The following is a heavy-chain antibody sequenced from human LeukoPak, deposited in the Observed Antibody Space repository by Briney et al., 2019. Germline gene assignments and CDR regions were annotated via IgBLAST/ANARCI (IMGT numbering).Heavy chain of an antibody. J-gene: IGHJ4*02. CDR2: IYYSGST. CDR3: AKAKDFWSGPLDY. Sequence: SETLSLTCTVSGGSISSYYWSWIRQPPGKGLEWIGYIYYSGSTNYNPSLKSRVTISVDTSKNQFSLKLSSVTAADTAVYYCAKAKDFWSGPLDYWGQGTLVTVPS. D-gene: IGHD3-3*01. CDR1: GGSISSYY. V-gene: IGHV4-59*01.